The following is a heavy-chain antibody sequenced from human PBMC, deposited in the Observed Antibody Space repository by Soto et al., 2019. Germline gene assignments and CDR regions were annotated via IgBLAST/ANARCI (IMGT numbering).Heavy chain of an antibody. J-gene: IGHJ2*01. V-gene: IGHV3-7*03. CDR1: GFIFSDYW. CDR3: ARDRELYYYDSSGYYRPYWYFDL. Sequence: EVQLVESGGGLVQPGGSLRLSCAASGFIFSDYWMSWVRQAPGKGLEWVANIKQDGSEKYYVDSGRGRFTISRDNAKNSLFMQMNSLIAEDTAVYFCARDRELYYYDSSGYYRPYWYFDLWGRGTLVTVSS. D-gene: IGHD3-22*01. CDR2: IKQDGSEK.